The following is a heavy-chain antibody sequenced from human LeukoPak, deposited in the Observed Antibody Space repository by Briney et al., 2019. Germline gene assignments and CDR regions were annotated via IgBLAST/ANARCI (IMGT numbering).Heavy chain of an antibody. CDR2: ISSSSSYI. D-gene: IGHD6-6*01. CDR3: ARVEGSSSLY. V-gene: IGHV3-21*01. CDR1: GFTFSTYA. J-gene: IGHJ4*02. Sequence: GGSLRLSCAASGFTFSTYAMIWVRQAPAKGLEWVSSISSSSSYIYYADSVKGRFTISRDNAKNSLYLQMNSLRAEDTAVYYCARVEGSSSLYWGQGTLVTVSS.